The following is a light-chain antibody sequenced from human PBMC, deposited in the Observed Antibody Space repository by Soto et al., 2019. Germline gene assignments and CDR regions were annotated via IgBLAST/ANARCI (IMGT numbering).Light chain of an antibody. CDR2: RST. V-gene: IGLV1-47*01. CDR1: SSSIGSNY. CDR3: AAWDDSLSGCV. J-gene: IGLJ1*01. Sequence: QSVLTQSPSASGTPGQRVTISCSGSSSSIGSNYVYWYQQLPGTAPKLLIYRSTQRPSGVPDRFSGSRSGTSASLAISGLRSEDEADYYCAAWDDSLSGCVFGSGTKLTVL.